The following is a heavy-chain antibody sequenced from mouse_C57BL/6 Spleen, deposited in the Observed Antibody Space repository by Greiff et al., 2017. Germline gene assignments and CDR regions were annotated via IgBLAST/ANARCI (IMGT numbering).Heavy chain of an antibody. CDR2: IYPGNSDT. V-gene: IGHV1-5*01. CDR1: GYTFTSYW. D-gene: IGHD2-4*01. J-gene: IGHJ3*01. Sequence: VQLQQSGTVLARPGASVKMSCKTSGYTFTSYWMHWVKQRPGQGLEWIGAIYPGNSDTSFNQKFTGKAKLTAVTSASTAYMELSSLTNEDSAVYYCTTYDYDWFAYWGQGTLVTVSA. CDR3: TTYDYDWFAY.